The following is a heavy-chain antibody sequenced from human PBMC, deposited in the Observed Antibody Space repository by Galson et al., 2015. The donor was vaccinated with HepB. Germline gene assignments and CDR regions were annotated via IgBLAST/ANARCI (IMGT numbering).Heavy chain of an antibody. D-gene: IGHD6-19*01. J-gene: IGHJ4*02. CDR3: ARGGLVRKSISSGWYYFDY. V-gene: IGHV1-2*05. Sequence: SVKVSCKASGYTFTGYYMHWVRQAPGQGLEWMGRINPNSGGTNYAQKFQGRVTMTRDTSISTAYMELSRLRSDDTVVYYCARGGLVRKSISSGWYYFDYWGQGTLVTVSS. CDR1: GYTFTGYY. CDR2: INPNSGGT.